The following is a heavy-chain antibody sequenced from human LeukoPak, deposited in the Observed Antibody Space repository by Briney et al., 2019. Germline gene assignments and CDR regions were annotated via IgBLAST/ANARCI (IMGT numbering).Heavy chain of an antibody. J-gene: IGHJ4*02. CDR3: ARSSYYDFWSDPEGFDY. CDR1: GGSISSYY. D-gene: IGHD3-3*01. CDR2: IYYSGST. Sequence: PSETLSLTCTVAGGSISSYYWSWIRQPPGKGLEWIGYIYYSGSTNYNPSLKSRVTISVDTSKNQFSLKLSSLTAAETAVYYCARSSYYDFWSDPEGFDYWGQGTLVTVSS. V-gene: IGHV4-59*01.